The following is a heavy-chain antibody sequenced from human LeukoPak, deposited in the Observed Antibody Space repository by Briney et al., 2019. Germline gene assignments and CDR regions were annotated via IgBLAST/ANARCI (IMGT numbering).Heavy chain of an antibody. J-gene: IGHJ4*02. CDR1: GFTFSSYA. CDR3: ARAFGAENFDY. Sequence: PGGSLRLSCAASGFTFSSYAMHCVRQAPGKGLEYVSAISSNGGSTFYADSVKGRFTISRDNSKNTLYLQMGSLRSEDMAVYYCARAFGAENFDYWGQGTLVTVSS. D-gene: IGHD1-26*01. CDR2: ISSNGGST. V-gene: IGHV3-64*02.